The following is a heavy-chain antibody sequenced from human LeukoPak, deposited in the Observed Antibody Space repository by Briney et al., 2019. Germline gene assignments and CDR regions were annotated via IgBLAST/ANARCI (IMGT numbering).Heavy chain of an antibody. CDR2: INPTSGGT. D-gene: IGHD6-13*01. CDR1: GYTFIDYY. V-gene: IGHV1-2*02. Sequence: GASVKVSCKASGYTFIDYYMHWVRQAPGQGLEWMGWINPTSGGTNYAQKFQGRVTMTRDTSISTAYMELSRLRSDDTAVYYCAGDPSIAAAGDYWGQGTLVTVSS. J-gene: IGHJ4*02. CDR3: AGDPSIAAAGDY.